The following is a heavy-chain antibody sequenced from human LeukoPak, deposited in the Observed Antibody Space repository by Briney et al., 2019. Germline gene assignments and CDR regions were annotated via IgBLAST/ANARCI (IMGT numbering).Heavy chain of an antibody. J-gene: IGHJ6*03. Sequence: SETLSLTCTVSGDSMGSYYWNWLRQPAGKGLEWIGRIRSDGTTYNNPSLESAVTMSVDTSNNHFSLRLSSVSAADTAVYYCARSTGFYTTYYMDVWGKGTTVTVSS. CDR1: GDSMGSYY. V-gene: IGHV4-4*07. CDR3: ARSTGFYTTYYMDV. D-gene: IGHD3-22*01. CDR2: IRSDGTT.